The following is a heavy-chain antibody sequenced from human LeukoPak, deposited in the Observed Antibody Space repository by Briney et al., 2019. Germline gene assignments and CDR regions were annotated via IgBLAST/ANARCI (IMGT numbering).Heavy chain of an antibody. CDR3: AKGGYSYGLYFDY. CDR1: GGTFNSYA. Sequence: SVRVSCKASGGTFNSYAISWVRQAPGQGLEWMGGIIPIFGVPNYAQKFQDRVTITADESTSTVYMELSSLRSEDTAVYYCAKGGYSYGLYFDYWGPGTLVTVSS. V-gene: IGHV1-69*01. J-gene: IGHJ4*02. D-gene: IGHD5-18*01. CDR2: IIPIFGVP.